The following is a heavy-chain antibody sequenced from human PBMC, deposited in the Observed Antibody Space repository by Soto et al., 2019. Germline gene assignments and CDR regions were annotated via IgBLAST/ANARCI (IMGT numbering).Heavy chain of an antibody. D-gene: IGHD3-22*01. Sequence: SLRLSCAASGFTFSSYGMHWFRQAPGKGLEWVAVISYDGSNKYYADSVKGRFTISRDNSKNTLYLQMNSLRAEDTAVYYCAVFDSSGYYFFGDAFDIWGQGTMVTVSS. CDR3: AVFDSSGYYFFGDAFDI. J-gene: IGHJ3*02. CDR1: GFTFSSYG. CDR2: ISYDGSNK. V-gene: IGHV3-30*03.